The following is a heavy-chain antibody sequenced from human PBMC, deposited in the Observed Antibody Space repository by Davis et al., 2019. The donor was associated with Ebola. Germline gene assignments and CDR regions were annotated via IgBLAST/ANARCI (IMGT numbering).Heavy chain of an antibody. CDR3: ATPAMVQGVNYFDY. CDR2: FDPEDGET. CDR1: GYTLTELS. D-gene: IGHD3-10*01. V-gene: IGHV1-24*01. Sequence: ASVQVSCKVSGYTLTELSMHWVRQAPGKGLEWMGGFDPEDGETIYAQKFQGRVTMTEDTSTDTAYMELSSLRSEDTAVYYCATPAMVQGVNYFDYWGQGTLVTVSS. J-gene: IGHJ4*02.